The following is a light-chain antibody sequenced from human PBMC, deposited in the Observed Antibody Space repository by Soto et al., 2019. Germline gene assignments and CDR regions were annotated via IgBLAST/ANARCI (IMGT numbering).Light chain of an antibody. J-gene: IGLJ3*02. CDR2: EDN. CDR1: SGSIASNY. Sequence: NFMLTQPHSVSESPGKTVTISCTRSSGSIASNYVQWYQQRPGSAPTTVIYEDNRRPSGVPDRFSGSIDSSSNSASLTISGLKTEDEADYYCQSYDSSSWVLGGGTQLTVL. V-gene: IGLV6-57*04. CDR3: QSYDSSSWV.